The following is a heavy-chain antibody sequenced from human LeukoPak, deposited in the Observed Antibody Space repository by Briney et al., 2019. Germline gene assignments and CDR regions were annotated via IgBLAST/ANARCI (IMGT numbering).Heavy chain of an antibody. CDR3: VRDQGAFDM. V-gene: IGHV3-7*05. J-gene: IGHJ3*02. CDR1: GFTFSNAR. Sequence: HPGGSLRLSCAASGFTFSNARMSWVRQAPGKGLEWVGNIKQDASEKYFVDSLRGRFTISRDNAKNSLFLQMNSLRADDTAVYYCVRDQGAFDMWGHGTMVTVSS. CDR2: IKQDASEK.